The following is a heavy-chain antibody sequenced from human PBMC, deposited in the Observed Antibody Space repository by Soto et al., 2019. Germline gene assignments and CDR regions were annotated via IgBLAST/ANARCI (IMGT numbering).Heavy chain of an antibody. CDR2: IYYTGGA. D-gene: IGHD3-10*01. CDR1: GGAISSGGDY. Sequence: TLSLTCTASGGAISSGGDYCILMRQRPGKGLEWIGYIYYTGGAYYNPSLKSRLTLSVDTARSQFSLKLTSVTAADTAVYFCARGLTMLRGVMDSWGQGTLVTVSS. J-gene: IGHJ4*02. CDR3: ARGLTMLRGVMDS. V-gene: IGHV4-31*03.